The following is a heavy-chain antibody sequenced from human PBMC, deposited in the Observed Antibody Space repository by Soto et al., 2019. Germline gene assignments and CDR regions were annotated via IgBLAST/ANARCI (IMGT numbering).Heavy chain of an antibody. CDR1: GYSFTSYW. D-gene: IGHD3-16*01. Sequence: EVQLVQSGAEVKKPGESLKISCKGSGYSFTSYWIGWVRQMPGKGLEWMGIIYPGDSDTRYIPSLQGQVNISADKSISTAYLQWSSLKASDTAMYYCARPRHYGRNYYYGMDVWGQGTTVTVSS. J-gene: IGHJ6*02. V-gene: IGHV5-51*01. CDR2: IYPGDSDT. CDR3: ARPRHYGRNYYYGMDV.